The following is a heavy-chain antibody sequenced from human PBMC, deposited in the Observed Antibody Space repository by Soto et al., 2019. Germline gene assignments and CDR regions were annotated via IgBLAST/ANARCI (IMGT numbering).Heavy chain of an antibody. D-gene: IGHD6-13*01. Sequence: PGGSLRLSCEASGFTFSSYSMNWVRQAPGKGLEWVSSMSSTSRYTYYADSVKGRFTISRDNAKNSLYLQMSSLRAEDTAVYYCATANAAVLCYWGLGTLVIVSS. CDR1: GFTFSSYS. CDR2: MSSTSRYT. V-gene: IGHV3-21*01. CDR3: ATANAAVLCY. J-gene: IGHJ4*02.